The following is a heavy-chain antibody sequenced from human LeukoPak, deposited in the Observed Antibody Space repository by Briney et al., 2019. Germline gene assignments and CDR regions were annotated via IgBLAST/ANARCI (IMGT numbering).Heavy chain of an antibody. CDR2: IYYSERT. CDR1: GYPISSNYF. Sequence: SETLSLTCAVSGYPISSNYFWGWIRQPPGKGLQWIGDIYYSERTNYNPSLRSRVTISVDTSKNQLSLKLTSVLAADTAMYYCVRRDNTGWNYFDHWGQGILVTVSS. CDR3: VRRDNTGWNYFDH. J-gene: IGHJ4*02. D-gene: IGHD6-19*01. V-gene: IGHV4-38-2*01.